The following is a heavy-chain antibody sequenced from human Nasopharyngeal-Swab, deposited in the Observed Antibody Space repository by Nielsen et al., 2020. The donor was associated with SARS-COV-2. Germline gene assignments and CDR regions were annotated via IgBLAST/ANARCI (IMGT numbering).Heavy chain of an antibody. CDR1: GFTFSSYA. Sequence: GESLRLSCAASGFTFSSYAMHWVRQAPGKGLEWVANIKQDGSEKYYVDSVKGRFTISRDNAKNSLYLQMNSLRAEDTAVYYCARDGDGYNTHWGQGTLVTVSS. D-gene: IGHD5-24*01. J-gene: IGHJ4*02. V-gene: IGHV3-7*01. CDR2: IKQDGSEK. CDR3: ARDGDGYNTH.